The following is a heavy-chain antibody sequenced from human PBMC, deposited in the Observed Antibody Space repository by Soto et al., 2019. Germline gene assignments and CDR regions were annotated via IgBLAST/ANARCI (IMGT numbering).Heavy chain of an antibody. CDR2: IYHSGST. CDR3: QGEEGNPPTRVIITETYNSGRDT. CDR1: GGSISSSNW. Sequence: SETLSLTCAVSGGSISSSNWWSWVRQPPGKGLEWIGEIYHSGSTNYNPSLKSRVTISVDKSKNQFSLKLSSVTAADTAVYYWQGEEGNPPTRVIITETYNSGRDTGAQGATLPFSS. J-gene: IGHJ6*02. V-gene: IGHV4-4*02. D-gene: IGHD3-22*01.